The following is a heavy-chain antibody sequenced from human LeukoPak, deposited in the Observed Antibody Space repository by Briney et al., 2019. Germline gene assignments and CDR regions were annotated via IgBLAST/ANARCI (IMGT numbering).Heavy chain of an antibody. CDR3: ARDNGIADPWYLDY. Sequence: SVKVSCKASGGTFSSYAISWVRQAPGQGLEWMGRIIPVLGRTNYAQKFQGRVTIMADKSTSTAYMELTSLRSEDSAIYYCARDNGIADPWYLDYWGQGTLVTVSS. V-gene: IGHV1-69*04. J-gene: IGHJ4*02. CDR1: GGTFSSYA. D-gene: IGHD6-13*01. CDR2: IIPVLGRT.